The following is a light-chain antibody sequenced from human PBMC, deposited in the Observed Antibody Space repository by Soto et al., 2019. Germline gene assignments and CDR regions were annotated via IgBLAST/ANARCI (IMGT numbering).Light chain of an antibody. J-gene: IGKJ2*02. CDR2: QAS. CDR3: QQYYSYSPCT. Sequence: DIQMTQSPSTLPASVGDRVTITCRASQSISTWLAWYQQKPGQAPKVLIYQASSLESGVPSRFSGSGSGTEFTLTISDLQPDDFATYYCQQYYSYSPCTFGQGTKLEIK. V-gene: IGKV1-5*03. CDR1: QSISTW.